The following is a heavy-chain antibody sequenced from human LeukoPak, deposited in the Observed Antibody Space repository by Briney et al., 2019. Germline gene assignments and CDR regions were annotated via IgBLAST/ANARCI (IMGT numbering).Heavy chain of an antibody. Sequence: GGSLRLSCAASGFTFDDYAMHWVRHAPGKGLEWVSGISWNSGSIGYADSVKGRFTISRDNAKNSLYLQMNSLRAEDTALYYCAKDRRSSYYYYGMDVWGQGTTVTVSS. CDR2: ISWNSGSI. V-gene: IGHV3-9*01. CDR1: GFTFDDYA. J-gene: IGHJ6*02. CDR3: AKDRRSSYYYYGMDV.